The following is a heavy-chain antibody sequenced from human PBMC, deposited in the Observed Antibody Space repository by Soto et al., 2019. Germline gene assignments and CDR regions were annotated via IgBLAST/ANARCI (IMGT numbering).Heavy chain of an antibody. V-gene: IGHV1-69*12. Sequence: QVQLVQSGAEVKKPGSSVKVSCKASGGTFSTYTVSWVRQAPGQGLEWMGGIIPIFRTANYAQKFQGRVPVTADESTRTAYMERSSLRSEDTAVYYCARRYCISTSCHYYGMDVWGQGTTVTVSS. D-gene: IGHD2-2*01. CDR1: GGTFSTYT. CDR3: ARRYCISTSCHYYGMDV. J-gene: IGHJ6*02. CDR2: IIPIFRTA.